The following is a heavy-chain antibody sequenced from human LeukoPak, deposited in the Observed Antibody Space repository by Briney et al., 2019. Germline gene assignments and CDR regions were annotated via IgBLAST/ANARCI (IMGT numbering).Heavy chain of an antibody. CDR3: VRGARRIGYCSGGSCYQPSQYFQH. D-gene: IGHD2-15*01. J-gene: IGHJ1*01. CDR1: GGSFSGYY. CDR2: INHSGST. Sequence: SETLSLTCAVYGGSFSGYYWSWIRQPPGKGLEWIGEINHSGSTNYNPSLKSRVTISVDTSKNQFSLKLSSVTAADTAVYYCVRGARRIGYCSGGSCYQPSQYFQHWGQGTLVTVSS. V-gene: IGHV4-34*01.